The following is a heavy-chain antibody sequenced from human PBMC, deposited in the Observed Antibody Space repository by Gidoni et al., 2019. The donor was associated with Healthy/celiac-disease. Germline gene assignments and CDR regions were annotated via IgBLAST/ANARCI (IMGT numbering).Heavy chain of an antibody. J-gene: IGHJ5*02. CDR1: GYTFTGYY. D-gene: IGHD6-6*01. Sequence: VQSGAEVKKPGASVKVPCKASGYTFTGYYMPWVRQAPGQGLEWMGWINPNSGGTNYAQTFQGRVTMTRDTSISTAYMELSRLRSDDTAVYYCARGRREAYSSSFDPWGQGTLVTVSS. CDR3: ARGRREAYSSSFDP. CDR2: INPNSGGT. V-gene: IGHV1-2*02.